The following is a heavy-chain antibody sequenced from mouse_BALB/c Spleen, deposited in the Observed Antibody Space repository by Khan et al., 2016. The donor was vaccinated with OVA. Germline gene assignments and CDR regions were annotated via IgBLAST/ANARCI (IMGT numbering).Heavy chain of an antibody. V-gene: IGHV2-2*03. CDR3: ARNYDYDEGLAY. D-gene: IGHD2-4*01. CDR2: IWSGGST. Sequence: QVRLQQSGPGLVQPSQSLSITCTTSGFSLNYYGVHWVRQSPGKGLEWLGVIWSGGSTDYTAPFISRLSISKDNSKSKVFFKMNSQQSNDTAIYYCARNYDYDEGLAYWGQGTLVTVSA. CDR1: GFSLNYYG. J-gene: IGHJ3*01.